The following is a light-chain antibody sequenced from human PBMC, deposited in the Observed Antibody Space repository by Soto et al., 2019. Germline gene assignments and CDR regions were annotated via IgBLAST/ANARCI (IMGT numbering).Light chain of an antibody. V-gene: IGKV1-5*01. CDR2: DAS. Sequence: DIQMTQSPSTLSASVGDRVTITCRASQSISSWLAWYQQKPGKAPKLLIFDASSLESGTPSRFSGSGSGTEFTLTISSLQPDDFATYYCQHYNSYSEAFGQGTKVDI. CDR3: QHYNSYSEA. J-gene: IGKJ1*01. CDR1: QSISSW.